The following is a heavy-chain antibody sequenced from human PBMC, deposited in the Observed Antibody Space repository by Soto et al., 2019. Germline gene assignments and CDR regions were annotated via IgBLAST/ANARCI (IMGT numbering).Heavy chain of an antibody. CDR2: IGSDTSYI. D-gene: IGHD4-17*01. CDR1: GFSFSNYA. CDR3: AKDPNGDYVGAFDS. Sequence: GGSLRLSCTASGFSFSNYAVTWVRQAPGKGLEWVSSIGSDTSYIYYADSVKGRFTISRDKSKNTVFLQMNSLRADDTAVYHCAKDPNGDYVGAFDSWGQGTLVTVSS. V-gene: IGHV3-23*03. J-gene: IGHJ4*02.